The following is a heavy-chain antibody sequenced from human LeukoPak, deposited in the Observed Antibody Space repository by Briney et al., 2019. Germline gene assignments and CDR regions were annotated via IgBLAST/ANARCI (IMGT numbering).Heavy chain of an antibody. CDR3: AREREGYYYDSSGYYPDAFDI. Sequence: PGGSLRLSCAASGFTFSSYSMNWVRQAPGKGLEWVSSISSSSSYIYYADSVNGRFTISSDNAKNSLYLQMNSLRAEGTAVYYCAREREGYYYDSSGYYPDAFDIWGQGTMVTVSS. J-gene: IGHJ3*02. V-gene: IGHV3-21*01. CDR1: GFTFSSYS. CDR2: ISSSSSYI. D-gene: IGHD3-22*01.